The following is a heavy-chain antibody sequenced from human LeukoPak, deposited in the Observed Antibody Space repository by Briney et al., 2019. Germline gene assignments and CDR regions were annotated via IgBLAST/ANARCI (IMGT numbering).Heavy chain of an antibody. CDR3: ARSGSYWGGGFDY. D-gene: IGHD1-26*01. J-gene: IGHJ4*02. Sequence: SETLSLTCAVYGGSFSGYYWSWIRQPPGKGLEWIGEINHSGSTNYNPSLKSRVTISVDTSKNQFSLKLTSVTAADTAVYYCARSGSYWGGGFDYWGQGTLVTV. CDR1: GGSFSGYY. CDR2: INHSGST. V-gene: IGHV4-34*01.